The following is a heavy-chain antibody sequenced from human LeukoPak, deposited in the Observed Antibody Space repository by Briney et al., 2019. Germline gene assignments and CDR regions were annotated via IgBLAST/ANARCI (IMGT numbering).Heavy chain of an antibody. V-gene: IGHV3-NL1*01. D-gene: IGHD5-24*01. CDR3: ARVKRDRGYYFDY. CDR2: IYSGGST. Sequence: QPGRSLRLSCAASGFTFSSYGMHWVRQAPGKGLEWVSVIYSGGSTYYADSVKGRFTISRDNSKNTLYLQMNSLRAEDTAVYYCARVKRDRGYYFDYWGQGTLVTVSS. J-gene: IGHJ4*02. CDR1: GFTFSSYG.